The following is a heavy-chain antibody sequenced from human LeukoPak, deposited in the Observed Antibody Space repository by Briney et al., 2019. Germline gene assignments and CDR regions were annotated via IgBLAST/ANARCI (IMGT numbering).Heavy chain of an antibody. CDR1: GGSFSGYY. CDR2: INHSGST. V-gene: IGHV4-34*01. CDR3: ARESSGYYGTYYYYMDV. D-gene: IGHD6-19*01. Sequence: SETLSLTCAVYGGSFSGYYWSWIRQPPGKGLEWIGEINHSGSTNYNPSLKSRVTISVDTSKNQFSLKLSSVTAADTAVYYCARESSGYYGTYYYYMDVWGKGTTVTISS. J-gene: IGHJ6*03.